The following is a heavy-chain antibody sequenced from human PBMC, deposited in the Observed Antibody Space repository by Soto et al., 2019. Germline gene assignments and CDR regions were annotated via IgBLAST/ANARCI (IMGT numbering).Heavy chain of an antibody. CDR3: AREDNYYVRGDYYFPRCFDP. D-gene: IGHD3-22*01. J-gene: IGHJ5*02. CDR2: ITSDGSST. V-gene: IGHV3-74*01. Sequence: EVQLVESGGGLVQPGGSLRLSCAASGFTFSSYWMHWVRQAPGKGLVWVSRITSDGSSTSYADSVKGRFTISRDNAKNTLYLQMNSLRSEDTAVYYCAREDNYYVRGDYYFPRCFDPWGQGTLVTVSS. CDR1: GFTFSSYW.